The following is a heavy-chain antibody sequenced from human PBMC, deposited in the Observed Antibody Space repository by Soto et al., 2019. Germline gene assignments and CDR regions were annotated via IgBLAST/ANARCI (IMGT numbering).Heavy chain of an antibody. CDR1: GVTVSSKY. D-gene: IGHD6-19*01. J-gene: IGHJ5*01. V-gene: IGHV3-53*01. CDR3: DTHGCHS. Sequence: GGSLRLSCAASGVTVSSKYMSWVRQGPGKGQEWVSVIYSNGGTYYADSAKGRFTISRDNSKNTLYLQMNRLRAEDTAAYYCDTHGCHSWHHGPLISVS. CDR2: IYSNGGT.